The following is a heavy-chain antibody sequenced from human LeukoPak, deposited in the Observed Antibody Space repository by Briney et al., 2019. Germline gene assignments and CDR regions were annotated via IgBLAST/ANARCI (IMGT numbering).Heavy chain of an antibody. D-gene: IGHD3-10*01. CDR1: GVSISSDY. CDR2: IYDSGST. Sequence: SETLSLTCTVSGVSISSDYWSWIRQPPGKGLEWIGYIYDSGSTNYNPSLKSRVTISVDTSKNQFSLKLSSVTAADTAVYYCARGGGRVVIIDQWGQGTLVTVSS. V-gene: IGHV4-59*01. J-gene: IGHJ4*02. CDR3: ARGGGRVVIIDQ.